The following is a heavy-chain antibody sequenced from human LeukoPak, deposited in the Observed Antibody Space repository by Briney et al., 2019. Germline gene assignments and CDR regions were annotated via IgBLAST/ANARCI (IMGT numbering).Heavy chain of an antibody. V-gene: IGHV3-53*01. Sequence: PGGSLRLSCAASGFTVSSNYMSWVRQAPGKGLEWVSVIYSGGSTYYADSVKGRFTISRDNSKNTLYLQMNSLRAEDTAVYYCAKSPMIVVVISYYFDYWGQGTLVTVSS. CDR1: GFTVSSNY. CDR2: IYSGGST. CDR3: AKSPMIVVVISYYFDY. D-gene: IGHD3-22*01. J-gene: IGHJ4*02.